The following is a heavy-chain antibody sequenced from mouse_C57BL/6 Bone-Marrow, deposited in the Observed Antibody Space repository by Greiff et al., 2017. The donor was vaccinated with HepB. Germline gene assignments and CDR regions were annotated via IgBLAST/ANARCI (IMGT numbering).Heavy chain of an antibody. V-gene: IGHV14-4*01. D-gene: IGHD3-3*01. J-gene: IGHJ2*01. Sequence: EVKLQQSGAELVRPGASVKLSCTASGFNIKDDYMHWVKQRPEQGLEWIGWIDPENGDTEYASKFQGKATITADTSSNTAYLQLSSLTSEDTAVYYCTTSRDVRYFDYWGQGTTLTVSS. CDR1: GFNIKDDY. CDR2: IDPENGDT. CDR3: TTSRDVRYFDY.